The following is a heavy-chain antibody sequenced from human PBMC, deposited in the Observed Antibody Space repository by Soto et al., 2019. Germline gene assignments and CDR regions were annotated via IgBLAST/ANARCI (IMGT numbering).Heavy chain of an antibody. J-gene: IGHJ4*02. CDR3: GRLAEAATGHTDFDF. CDR1: GASIKSRNYF. Sequence: QLQLQETGPGLVKPSETLSLTCTVSGASIKSRNYFWGWIRQPPGKGLEFVGSIHSSGGTYYNPSLKSRVTVSVDLSNSHFSLNLKSLTATDTAVYYCGRLAEAATGHTDFDFWGQGTLVTVSS. CDR2: IHSSGGT. D-gene: IGHD2-15*01. V-gene: IGHV4-39*02.